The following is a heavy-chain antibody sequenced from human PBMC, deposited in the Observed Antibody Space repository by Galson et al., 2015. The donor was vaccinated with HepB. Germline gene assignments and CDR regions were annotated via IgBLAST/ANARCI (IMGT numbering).Heavy chain of an antibody. D-gene: IGHD1-7*01. J-gene: IGHJ5*02. Sequence: PALVKPTQTLTLTCTFSGFSLSTSGVGVGWIRQPPGKALEWLALIYWDDDKRYSPSLKNRLTITKDTSKNQVVLTMTNMDPVDTATYYCAHTPWTGQLLRDNWFDPWGQGTLVTVSS. V-gene: IGHV2-5*02. CDR3: AHTPWTGQLLRDNWFDP. CDR2: IYWDDDK. CDR1: GFSLSTSGVG.